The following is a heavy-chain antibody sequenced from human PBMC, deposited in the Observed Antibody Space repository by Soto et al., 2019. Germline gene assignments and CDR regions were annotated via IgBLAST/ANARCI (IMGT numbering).Heavy chain of an antibody. J-gene: IGHJ4*02. V-gene: IGHV1-18*01. CDR3: VRVGSSGHDRAGLD. D-gene: IGHD3-10*01. Sequence: QVQVVQSGAEVKKPGASVKVSCKTSGYIFSNYGISWARQAPGQGLEWMGWTSGNNDKTYYAQKFRGRVTMTTDTSTATAYMDLRSLRSDDTAVYYCVRVGSSGHDRAGLDWDQGSLVTVSS. CDR1: GYIFSNYG. CDR2: TSGNNDKT.